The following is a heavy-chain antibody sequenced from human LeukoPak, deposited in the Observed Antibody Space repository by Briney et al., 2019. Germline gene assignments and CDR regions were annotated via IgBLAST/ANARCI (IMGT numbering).Heavy chain of an antibody. J-gene: IGHJ4*02. V-gene: IGHV3-48*02. CDR3: ARGVNSFGGIIAHFDY. CDR1: GLTFNKYN. Sequence: PRGSLRLSCAASGLTFNKYNMNWVRQAPGKRPEWVAYIITGSSAIYYAASVKGRFTICRDNAKNSLSLQMSGLRDEDTAVYSCARGVNSFGGIIAHFDYWGQGTLVTVSS. CDR2: IITGSSAI. D-gene: IGHD3-16*02.